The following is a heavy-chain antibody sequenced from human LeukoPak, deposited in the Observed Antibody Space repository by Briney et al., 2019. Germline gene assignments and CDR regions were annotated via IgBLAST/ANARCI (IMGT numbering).Heavy chain of an antibody. CDR2: IRYDGSNK. Sequence: PGRSLRLSCAASGFTFSSYAMHWVRQAPGKGLEWVAFIRYDGSNKYYADSVKGRFTISRDNSKNTLYLQMNSLRAEDTAVYYCAKDLMIFGVVIPLGGDYWGQGTLVTVSS. J-gene: IGHJ4*02. CDR1: GFTFSSYA. CDR3: AKDLMIFGVVIPLGGDY. D-gene: IGHD3-3*01. V-gene: IGHV3-30*02.